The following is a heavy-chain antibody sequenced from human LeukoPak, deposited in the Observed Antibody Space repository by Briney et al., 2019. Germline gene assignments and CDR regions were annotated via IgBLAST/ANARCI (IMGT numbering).Heavy chain of an antibody. CDR2: ISSSTSYI. J-gene: IGHJ5*02. D-gene: IGHD3-22*01. V-gene: IGHV3-21*04. Sequence: GGSLRLSCAASGFTLSTYTINWVRQAPGKGLEWVSSISSSTSYIYYADSVKGRFTISRDNSKNTLYLQMNSLRAEDTAVYYCARGPPYDSSGYWSWGQGTLVTVSS. CDR3: ARGPPYDSSGYWS. CDR1: GFTLSTYT.